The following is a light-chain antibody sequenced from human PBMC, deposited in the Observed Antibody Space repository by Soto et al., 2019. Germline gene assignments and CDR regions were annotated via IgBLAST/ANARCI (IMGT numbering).Light chain of an antibody. J-gene: IGLJ3*02. Sequence: QSVLTQPPSASGTPGQRVTISCSGSSSNIGSNTVNWYQQLPGAAPKLLIYSDDHRPSGVPDRFSGSKSGTSASLAISGLQSEDEGDFYCAAWDDSLNGWVFGGGTKLTVL. V-gene: IGLV1-44*01. CDR1: SSNIGSNT. CDR3: AAWDDSLNGWV. CDR2: SDD.